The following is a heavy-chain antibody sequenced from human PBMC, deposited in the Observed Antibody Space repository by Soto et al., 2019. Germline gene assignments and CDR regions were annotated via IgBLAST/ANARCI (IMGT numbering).Heavy chain of an antibody. J-gene: IGHJ4*02. D-gene: IGHD4-17*01. V-gene: IGHV4-61*01. CDR1: GGSISSGCYY. CDR3: ARAYGYYFDY. CDR2: IYYSGST. Sequence: TCTVSGGSISSGCYYWSWIRQPPGKGLEWIGYIYYSGSTNYNPSLKSRVTISVDTSKNQFSLKLSSVTAADTAVYYCARAYGYYFDYWGQGTLVTVSS.